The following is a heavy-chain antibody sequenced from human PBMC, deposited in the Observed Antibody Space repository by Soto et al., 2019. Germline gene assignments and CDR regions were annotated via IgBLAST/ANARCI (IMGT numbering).Heavy chain of an antibody. CDR2: INHSGST. CDR3: ARPYYYDSSGYSDAFDI. CDR1: GGSSSGYY. Sequence: SETLSLTCAVYGGSSSGYYWSWIRQPPRKGLEWIGEINHSGSTNYNPSLKSRVTISVDTSKNQFSLKLSSVTAADTAVYYCARPYYYDSSGYSDAFDIWGQGTMVTVS. D-gene: IGHD3-22*01. V-gene: IGHV4-34*01. J-gene: IGHJ3*02.